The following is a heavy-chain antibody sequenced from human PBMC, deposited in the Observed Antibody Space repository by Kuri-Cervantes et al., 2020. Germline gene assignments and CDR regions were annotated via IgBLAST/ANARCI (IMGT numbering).Heavy chain of an antibody. CDR1: GYTFTSYD. J-gene: IGHJ6*02. V-gene: IGHV1-8*01. D-gene: IGHD3-9*01. CDR3: ARVDSINTGPYGMDV. CDR2: MNPNSGNT. Sequence: ASVKVSCKASGYTFTSYDINWVRQATGQGLEWMGWMNPNSGNTGYAQKFQGRVTMTRNTSISTAYMELSSLRSEDTAVYYCARVDSINTGPYGMDVWGQGTTVTVSS.